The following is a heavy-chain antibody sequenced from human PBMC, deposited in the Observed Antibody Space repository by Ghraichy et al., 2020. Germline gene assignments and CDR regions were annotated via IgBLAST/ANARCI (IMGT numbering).Heavy chain of an antibody. CDR1: GDSISPYY. V-gene: IGHV4-4*07. CDR2: IYSTGIS. J-gene: IGHJ4*02. CDR3: ARGEGDLDY. Sequence: GSLRLSCTVTGDSISPYYWSWVRQPVGKGLEWIGRIYSTGISDYNPSLKSRVTMSVDTSKNQFSLNLISMTAADTAVYFCARGEGDLDYWGQGALVTVSS. D-gene: IGHD2-21*02.